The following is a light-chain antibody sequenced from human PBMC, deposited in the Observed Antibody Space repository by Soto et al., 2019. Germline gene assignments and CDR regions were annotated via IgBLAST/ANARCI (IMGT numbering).Light chain of an antibody. CDR2: AAS. V-gene: IGKV1-27*01. Sequence: DIQMTQSPTSLSASVGDRVTITCRASQGIRNFVAWYQQKPAKPPQLLIYAASTLQSGGPSQFSGRGSGTDFPLTINSLQAEDAATYSCQKYSSVPVFGPGTKVEIK. CDR3: QKYSSVPV. J-gene: IGKJ3*01. CDR1: QGIRNF.